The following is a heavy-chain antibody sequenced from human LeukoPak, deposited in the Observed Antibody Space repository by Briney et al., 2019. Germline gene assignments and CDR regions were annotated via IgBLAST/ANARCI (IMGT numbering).Heavy chain of an antibody. J-gene: IGHJ4*02. CDR3: ARGPGGSSSSDFDY. Sequence: SETLSLTCTVSGGSISSYYWSWIRQPPGKGLEWIGYIYYSGSTNYNPSLKSRVTISVDTSKNQFSLKLSSVTAADTAVYYCARGPGGSSSSDFDYWGQGTLVTVSS. V-gene: IGHV4-59*08. CDR2: IYYSGST. D-gene: IGHD6-6*01. CDR1: GGSISSYY.